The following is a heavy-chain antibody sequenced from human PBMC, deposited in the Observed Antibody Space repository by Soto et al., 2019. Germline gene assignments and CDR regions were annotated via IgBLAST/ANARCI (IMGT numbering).Heavy chain of an antibody. CDR2: FYYSGST. D-gene: IGHD3-22*01. CDR3: ARTYYYDYSGYYPGFYFDY. Sequence: SETLSLTCTVSGGSISSYYWSWIRQPPGKGLEWIGYFYYSGSTNYNPSLKSRVTISVATSKNQFSLKLSSVTAADTAVYYCARTYYYDYSGYYPGFYFDYWGQGTLVTVSS. J-gene: IGHJ4*02. V-gene: IGHV4-59*01. CDR1: GGSISSYY.